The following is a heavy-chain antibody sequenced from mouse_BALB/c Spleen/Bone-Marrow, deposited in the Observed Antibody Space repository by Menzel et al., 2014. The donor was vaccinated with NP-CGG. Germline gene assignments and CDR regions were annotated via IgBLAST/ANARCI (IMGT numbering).Heavy chain of an antibody. V-gene: IGHV1-12*01. CDR3: ARSGRQAWFPY. Sequence: SGAELVRSGASVMMSCKASGYTFTSYNMHWVKQTPGQGLEWIGYIYPGSGGTNYNQKFKGKATLTADTSSSTAYMQITSLTSEDSAVYFCARSGRQAWFPYWGQGTLVTVSA. CDR2: IYPGSGGT. CDR1: GYTFTSYN. J-gene: IGHJ3*01. D-gene: IGHD2-12*01.